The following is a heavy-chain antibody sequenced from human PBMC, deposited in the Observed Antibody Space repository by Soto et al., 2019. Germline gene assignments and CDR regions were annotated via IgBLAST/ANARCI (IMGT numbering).Heavy chain of an antibody. Sequence: EVQLVESGGGLVKPGGSLRLSCAASGHTFTNAWMNWGRQAPGKGLEWVGRIKSKTRGGTSDYATPVKGSFTISRDDSTKTMYLQMNSLIDEDTAVYYCTTVSAGYRGDEPHRDDNWGQGTLVTVSS. CDR3: TTVSAGYRGDEPHRDDN. CDR1: GHTFTNAW. CDR2: IKSKTRGGTS. J-gene: IGHJ4*02. V-gene: IGHV3-15*07. D-gene: IGHD5-12*01.